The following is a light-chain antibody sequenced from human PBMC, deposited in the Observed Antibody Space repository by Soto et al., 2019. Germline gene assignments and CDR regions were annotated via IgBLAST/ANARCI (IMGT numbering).Light chain of an antibody. Sequence: EIVMTQSPATLSVSPGERATLSCWASQNIGTNLAWYQQRPGQGPRLLIYDASTRATGIPARFSGCGSGTDFTLTISSLQSEDFAVYYCQQYNNWLRWTFGQGTKVEIK. CDR3: QQYNNWLRWT. CDR1: QNIGTN. V-gene: IGKV3-15*01. CDR2: DAS. J-gene: IGKJ1*01.